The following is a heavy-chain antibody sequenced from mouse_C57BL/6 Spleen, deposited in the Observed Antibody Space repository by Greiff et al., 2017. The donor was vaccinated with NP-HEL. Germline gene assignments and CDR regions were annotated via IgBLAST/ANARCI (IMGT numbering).Heavy chain of an antibody. D-gene: IGHD2-5*01. CDR1: GYAFSSSW. Sequence: QVQLKESGPELVKPGASVKISCKASGYAFSSSWMNWVKQRPGKGLEWIGRIYPGDGDTNYNGKFKGKATLTADKSSSTAYMQLSSLTSEDSAVYFCATYSNPRWGQGTSVTVSS. V-gene: IGHV1-82*01. CDR2: IYPGDGDT. CDR3: ATYSNPR. J-gene: IGHJ4*01.